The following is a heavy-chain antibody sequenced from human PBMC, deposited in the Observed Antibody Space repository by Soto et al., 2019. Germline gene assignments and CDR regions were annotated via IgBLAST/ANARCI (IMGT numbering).Heavy chain of an antibody. CDR1: GFTFSSYA. CDR2: ISYDGSNK. CDR3: ARDLTRESTTDYFDI. D-gene: IGHD1-1*01. Sequence: PGGSLRLSCAASGFTFSSYAMHWVRQAPGKGLEWVAVISYDGSNKYYADSVKGRFTISRDNSKNTLYLQMNSLRAEDTAVYYCARDLTRESTTDYFDIWSQGSLVIVSS. V-gene: IGHV3-30-3*01. J-gene: IGHJ4*02.